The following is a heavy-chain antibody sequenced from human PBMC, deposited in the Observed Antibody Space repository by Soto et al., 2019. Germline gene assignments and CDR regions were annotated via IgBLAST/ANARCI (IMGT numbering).Heavy chain of an antibody. CDR1: GSSITVSTYH. V-gene: IGHV4-39*07. CDR2: IYYSGGT. D-gene: IGHD3-16*01. Sequence: SETLSLTCTVSGSSITVSTYHWGWIRQPPGKGLEWIGTIYYSGGTYYKPSLKSRVTISVDTSKNKFSLNLSSVTAADTAVYYCARASTGELWVYANWFDPWGPGTLVTVSS. J-gene: IGHJ5*02. CDR3: ARASTGELWVYANWFDP.